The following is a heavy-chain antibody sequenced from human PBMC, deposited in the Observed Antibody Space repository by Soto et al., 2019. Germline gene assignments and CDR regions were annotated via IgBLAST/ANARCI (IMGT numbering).Heavy chain of an antibody. J-gene: IGHJ5*02. CDR3: ARLETITMTMYNWFDP. CDR2: ISAYNGNT. Sequence: QVQLVQSGAEVKKPGASVKVSCKASGYTFTSYGISWVRQAPGQGLEWMGWISAYNGNTNYAQKLQGSVTMTTDTSTSTAYMELRSLRSDDTAVYYCARLETITMTMYNWFDPWGQGTLVTVSS. CDR1: GYTFTSYG. V-gene: IGHV1-18*01. D-gene: IGHD3-22*01.